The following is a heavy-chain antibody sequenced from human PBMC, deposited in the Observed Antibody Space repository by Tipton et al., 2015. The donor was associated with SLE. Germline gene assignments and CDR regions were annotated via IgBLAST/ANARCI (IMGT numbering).Heavy chain of an antibody. CDR1: GYSISSGYY. J-gene: IGHJ3*02. Sequence: TLSLTCAVPGYSISSGYYWGWSRPPPGKGLEWIGCISHSGSTYYNPSLKRRVTISVDTSKNQFSLKLSSVSAADTAVYYCASGDCSGGRCYSPVAPGAFEIWGQGTMGTVSS. V-gene: IGHV4-38-2*01. CDR3: ASGDCSGGRCYSPVAPGAFEI. D-gene: IGHD2-15*01. CDR2: ISHSGST.